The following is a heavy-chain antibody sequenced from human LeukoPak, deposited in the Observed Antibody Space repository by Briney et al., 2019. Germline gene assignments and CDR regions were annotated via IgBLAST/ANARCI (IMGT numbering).Heavy chain of an antibody. Sequence: SETLSLTCSVSGDSISYFYWSWIRQAAGKGLEWVGRTSSSGNTDYNASLKRGGTISVEKSKKQFSLREEDGAAADTAVYYCARAVIAAGGNVFDYGGQGTLVTVSA. V-gene: IGHV4-4*07. CDR3: ARAVIAAGGNVFDY. J-gene: IGHJ4*02. CDR1: GDSISYFY. CDR2: TSSSGNT. D-gene: IGHD6-13*01.